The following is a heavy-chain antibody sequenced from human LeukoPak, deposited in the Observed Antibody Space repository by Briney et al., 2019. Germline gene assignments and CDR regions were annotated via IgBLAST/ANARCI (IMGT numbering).Heavy chain of an antibody. J-gene: IGHJ4*02. CDR1: GGSITYYY. CDR2: INHSGST. D-gene: IGHD1-20*01. CDR3: ARGRYNWNRGYFDY. V-gene: IGHV4-34*01. Sequence: SESLSLTCTVSGGSITYYYWSWIRQPPGKGLEWIGEINHSGSTNYNPSLKSRVTISVDTSKNQFSLKLSSVTAADTAVYYCARGRYNWNRGYFDYWGQGTLVTVSS.